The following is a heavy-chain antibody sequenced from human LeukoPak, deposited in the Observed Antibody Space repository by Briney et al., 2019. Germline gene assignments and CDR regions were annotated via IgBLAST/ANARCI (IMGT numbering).Heavy chain of an antibody. CDR2: IIPIFGTA. J-gene: IGHJ6*03. V-gene: IGHV1-69*05. CDR3: ARVAEYYYDSSGYFVEWSLLDPKNYYYYMDV. D-gene: IGHD3-22*01. Sequence: ASVKVSCKASGGTFSSYAISWVRQAPGQGLEWMGRIIPIFGTANYAQKFQGRVTITTDESTSTAYMELSSLRSEDTAVYYCARVAEYYYDSSGYFVEWSLLDPKNYYYYMDVWGKGTTVTVSS. CDR1: GGTFSSYA.